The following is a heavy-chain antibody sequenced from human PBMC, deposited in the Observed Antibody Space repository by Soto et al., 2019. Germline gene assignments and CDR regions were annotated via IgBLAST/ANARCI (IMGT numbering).Heavy chain of an antibody. J-gene: IGHJ4*02. V-gene: IGHV3-30*18. CDR2: ISYDGSNK. CDR1: GFTFSSYG. CDR3: AKDLGHLDY. Sequence: QVQLVESGGGVVQPGRSLRLSCAASGFTFSSYGMHWVRQAPGKGLEWVAVISYDGSNKYYADSVKGRFTSSRDNSQNTLYLQLNSLRAEATAVYYCAKDLGHLDYWGQGTLVTVSS. D-gene: IGHD3-16*01.